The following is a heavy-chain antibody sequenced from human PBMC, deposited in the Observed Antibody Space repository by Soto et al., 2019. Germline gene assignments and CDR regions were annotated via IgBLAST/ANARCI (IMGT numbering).Heavy chain of an antibody. Sequence: QVQLQESGPGPVKPSETLSLTSTVSGVSISSYYWSWIRQPPGKGLEWIGYVYYSESTKHNPSLKSRVTISIDTSKNQFSLNLSAVTAADTAVYYCARVTPYGSGSYYNAGGIDVWGQGTTVTVSS. J-gene: IGHJ6*02. V-gene: IGHV4-59*01. CDR3: ARVTPYGSGSYYNAGGIDV. D-gene: IGHD3-10*01. CDR2: VYYSEST. CDR1: GVSISSYY.